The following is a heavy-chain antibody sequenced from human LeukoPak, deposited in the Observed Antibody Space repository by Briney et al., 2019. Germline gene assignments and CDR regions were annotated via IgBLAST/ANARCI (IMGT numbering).Heavy chain of an antibody. D-gene: IGHD4-23*01. J-gene: IGHJ4*02. CDR3: ARDLGGPFDY. Sequence: GGSLRLSCAASGFIFDDYGMTWVRQAPGKGLEWVSVIYSGGGTYYADSVKGRFTISRDNSKNTLYLQMKSLRAEDTAVYYCARDLGGPFDYWGQGTLVTVSS. CDR2: IYSGGGT. V-gene: IGHV3-53*01. CDR1: GFIFDDYG.